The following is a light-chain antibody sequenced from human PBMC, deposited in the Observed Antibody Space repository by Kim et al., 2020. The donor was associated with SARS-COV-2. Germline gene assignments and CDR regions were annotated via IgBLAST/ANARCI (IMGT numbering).Light chain of an antibody. Sequence: DIVMTQSPLSLPVTPGEPASIACRSSQSLLHSNGYYYLDWYLQKPGQSPQLLVDLGSDRASGVPVRFSGSGSGTNSTLKIRRAEAWDVWVFYFIETLPTPRSFGQGTKLEI. CDR1: QSLLHSNGYYY. V-gene: IGKV2-28*01. CDR3: IETLPTPRS. J-gene: IGKJ2*01. CDR2: LGS.